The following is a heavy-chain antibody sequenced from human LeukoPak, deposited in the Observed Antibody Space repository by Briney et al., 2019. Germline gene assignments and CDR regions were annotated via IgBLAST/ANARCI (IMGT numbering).Heavy chain of an antibody. J-gene: IGHJ6*03. V-gene: IGHV3-21*01. CDR2: ISSSSSYI. Sequence: GGSLRLSCAASGFTFSSYSMNWVRQAPGKGLEWVSSISSSSSYIYYADSVKGRFTISRDNAKNSLYLQMSSLRAEDTAVYYCARVAGRGIVLMEDYYYMDVWGKGTTVTVSS. CDR1: GFTFSSYS. D-gene: IGHD2-8*01. CDR3: ARVAGRGIVLMEDYYYMDV.